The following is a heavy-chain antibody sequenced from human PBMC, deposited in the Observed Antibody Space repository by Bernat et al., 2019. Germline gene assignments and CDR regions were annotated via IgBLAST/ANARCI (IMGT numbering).Heavy chain of an antibody. J-gene: IGHJ4*02. Sequence: EVQLVESGGGVIQPGGYLRLSCAPSGFIFHAYVMHWVRQAPGMGLEWVSLISHDSSATSYADSVKGRFTISRDNSKNSLYLHMNSLRVEDPALYYCVRDNTNWAFDYWGRGTLVTVSS. D-gene: IGHD7-27*01. CDR1: GFIFHAYV. V-gene: IGHV3-43*02. CDR3: VRDNTNWAFDY. CDR2: ISHDSSAT.